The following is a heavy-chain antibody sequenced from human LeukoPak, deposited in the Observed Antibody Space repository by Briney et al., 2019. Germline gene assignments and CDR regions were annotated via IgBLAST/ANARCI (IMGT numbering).Heavy chain of an antibody. J-gene: IGHJ4*02. D-gene: IGHD5-18*01. Sequence: GGTLRLSCAASGFTFTNYAMSWVRQAPGKGLQWVASITGSSSTAYYADSVKGRFTISRDSSKSTLYLQMNTLRAEDTALYYCARDLRGYNYGVFDSWGQGTLVTVSS. CDR1: GFTFTNYA. CDR3: ARDLRGYNYGVFDS. CDR2: ITGSSSTA. V-gene: IGHV3-23*01.